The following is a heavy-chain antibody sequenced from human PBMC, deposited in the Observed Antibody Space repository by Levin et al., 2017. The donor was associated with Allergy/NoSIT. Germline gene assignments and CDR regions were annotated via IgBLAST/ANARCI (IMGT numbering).Heavy chain of an antibody. CDR2: LIPILGRT. J-gene: IGHJ4*02. D-gene: IGHD3-3*01. CDR1: GGSFSTYD. Sequence: SVKVSCKASGGSFSTYDISWVRQAPGQGLEWMGRLIPILGRTNYAQKFQGRVTLTADKSTSTAYMELSSLRSEDTAVYYCASQAMWRGGVTADYWGQGTLVTVSS. V-gene: IGHV1-69*04. CDR3: ASQAMWRGGVTADY.